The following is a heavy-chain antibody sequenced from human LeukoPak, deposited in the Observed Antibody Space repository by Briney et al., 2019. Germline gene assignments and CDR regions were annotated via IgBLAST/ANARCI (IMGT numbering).Heavy chain of an antibody. CDR2: IYTTGST. D-gene: IGHD1-1*01. J-gene: IGHJ4*02. CDR3: ARLKVTTLPFDY. Sequence: PSQTLSLTCTVSDGSISSGSYYWSWIRQPPGKGLEWIGRIYTTGSTNYNPSLKSRVTMSLDTSKNQFSLKLSSVTAADTAIYYCARLKVTTLPFDYWGQGALVTVSS. V-gene: IGHV4-61*02. CDR1: DGSISSGSYY.